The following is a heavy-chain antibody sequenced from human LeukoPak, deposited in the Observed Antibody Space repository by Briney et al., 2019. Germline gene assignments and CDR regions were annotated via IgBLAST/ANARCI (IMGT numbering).Heavy chain of an antibody. V-gene: IGHV4-34*01. D-gene: IGHD4-17*01. Sequence: PSETPSLTCDVSGVSFSTYYWSWIRQSPEKGLEWIGEVNNSGYTNLHPSLKSRVTISVDTSKNQFSLKLSSLTDADTAVYYCARQLYGSDYWGQGTLVTVSS. CDR2: VNNSGYT. CDR1: GVSFSTYY. J-gene: IGHJ4*02. CDR3: ARQLYGSDY.